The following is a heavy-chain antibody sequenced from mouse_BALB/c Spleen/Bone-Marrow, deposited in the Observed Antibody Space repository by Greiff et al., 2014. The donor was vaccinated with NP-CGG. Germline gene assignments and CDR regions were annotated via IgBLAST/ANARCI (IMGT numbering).Heavy chain of an antibody. CDR3: ARFGVDY. Sequence: EVMLVESGAELVKPGASVKLSCTASGFNIKDTYMHWVKQRPEQGLEWIGRIDPANGNTRYDPKFQGKATITADTSSNTAYLQLSSLTSEDTAVYYCARFGVDYWGQGTTLTVSS. D-gene: IGHD3-1*01. V-gene: IGHV14-3*02. CDR2: IDPANGNT. J-gene: IGHJ2*01. CDR1: GFNIKDTY.